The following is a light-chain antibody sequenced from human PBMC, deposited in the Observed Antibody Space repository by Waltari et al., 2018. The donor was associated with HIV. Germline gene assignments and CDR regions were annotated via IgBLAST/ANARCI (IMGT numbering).Light chain of an antibody. J-gene: IGLJ1*01. V-gene: IGLV1-44*01. CDR3: AAWDDRMNGFYV. CDR2: NNN. Sequence: QSVLTHPPSASGTPGQRVSISCSGSRSHTGTRTVNLFQKLPGTAPTLLIYNNNQRPSGVPDRFSGSKSGTSASLAISGLQSEDEADYYCAAWDDRMNGFYVFGTGTKVTVL. CDR1: RSHTGTRT.